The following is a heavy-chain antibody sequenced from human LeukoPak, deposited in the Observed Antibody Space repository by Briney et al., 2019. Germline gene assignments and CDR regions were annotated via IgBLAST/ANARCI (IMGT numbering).Heavy chain of an antibody. CDR1: GGSISSYY. J-gene: IGHJ4*02. Sequence: KPSETLSLTCTVSGGSISSYYWSWIRQPAGKGLEWIGRIYTSGSTNYNPSLKSRVTMSVDTSKNQFSLKLSSVTAADTAVYYCARDRMVRGVPKYYFDYWGQGTLVTVSS. CDR2: IYTSGST. CDR3: ARDRMVRGVPKYYFDY. D-gene: IGHD3-10*01. V-gene: IGHV4-4*07.